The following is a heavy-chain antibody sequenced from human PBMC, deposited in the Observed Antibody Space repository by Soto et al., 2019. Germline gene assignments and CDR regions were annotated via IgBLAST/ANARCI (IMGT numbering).Heavy chain of an antibody. J-gene: IGHJ2*01. Sequence: GSLRLSCAASGFTFSSYSMNWVRQAPGKGLEWVSYISSSSSTIYYADSVKGRFTISRDNAKNSLYLQMNSLRAVDTAVYYCARVDRAARKDYWYFDLWGRGTLVTVSS. CDR1: GFTFSSYS. CDR2: ISSSSSTI. V-gene: IGHV3-48*01. CDR3: ARVDRAARKDYWYFDL. D-gene: IGHD6-6*01.